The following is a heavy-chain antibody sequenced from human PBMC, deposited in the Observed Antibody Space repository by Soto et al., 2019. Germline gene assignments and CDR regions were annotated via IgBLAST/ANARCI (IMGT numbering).Heavy chain of an antibody. CDR1: GITLSTYG. CDR2: ISYDGSNK. V-gene: IGHV3-30*18. CDR3: AKDPLAGYTTL. Sequence: QVQLVESGGGVVKPGRPLRLSCAASGITLSTYGMHWVRQAPGKGLEWVAVISYDGSNKYYADSVKGRFTISRDKSKNTVYLQLNSLRAEDTAVYYCAKDPLAGYTTLWGQGALVTVSS. J-gene: IGHJ4*02. D-gene: IGHD5-12*01.